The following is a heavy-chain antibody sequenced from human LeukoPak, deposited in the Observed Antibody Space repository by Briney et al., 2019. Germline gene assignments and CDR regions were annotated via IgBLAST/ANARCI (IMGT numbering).Heavy chain of an antibody. D-gene: IGHD6-25*01. J-gene: IGHJ3*02. V-gene: IGHV1-2*02. CDR1: GYTFTGYY. Sequence: ASVKVSCKASGYTFTGYYMHWVRQAPGQGLEWMGWINPNSGGTNYAQKFQGRVTMTRDTSISTAYMELSRLRSDDTAVYYCAREETREGIPAPFDIWGQGTMVPVSS. CDR2: INPNSGGT. CDR3: AREETREGIPAPFDI.